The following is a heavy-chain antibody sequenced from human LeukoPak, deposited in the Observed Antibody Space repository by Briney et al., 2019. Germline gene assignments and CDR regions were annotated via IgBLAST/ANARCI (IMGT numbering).Heavy chain of an antibody. V-gene: IGHV3-23*01. CDR2: ISGSGGST. D-gene: IGHD1-26*01. CDR3: AKVPWELHYFDY. J-gene: IGHJ4*02. CDR1: GFTFSSYS. Sequence: GGSLRLSCAASGFTFSSYSMSWVRQAPGKGLEWVSAISGSGGSTYYADSVKGRFTISRDNSKNTLYLQMNSLRAEDTAVYYCAKVPWELHYFDYGGQGSLVTVSS.